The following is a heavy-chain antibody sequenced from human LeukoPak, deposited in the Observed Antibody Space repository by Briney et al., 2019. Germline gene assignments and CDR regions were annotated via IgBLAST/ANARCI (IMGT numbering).Heavy chain of an antibody. J-gene: IGHJ4*02. D-gene: IGHD3-16*01. CDR3: AGGDY. Sequence: TGGSLRLSCAASGFTFSSYATHWVRQAPGKGLEWVAVISYDGSNKYYADSVKGRFTISRVNSKNTLYLQMNSLRAEDTAVYYCAGGDYWGQGTLVTVSS. V-gene: IGHV3-30-3*01. CDR2: ISYDGSNK. CDR1: GFTFSSYA.